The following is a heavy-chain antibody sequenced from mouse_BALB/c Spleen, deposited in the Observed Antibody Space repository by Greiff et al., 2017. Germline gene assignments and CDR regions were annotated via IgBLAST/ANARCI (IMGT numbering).Heavy chain of an antibody. D-gene: IGHD1-1*01. J-gene: IGHJ1*01. V-gene: IGHV5-9-4*01. CDR1: GFTFSSYA. CDR2: ISSGGSYT. Sequence: EVKLVESGGGLVKPGGSLTLSCAASGFTFSSYAMSWVRQSPEKRLEWVAEISSGGSYTYYPDTVTGRFTISRDNAKNTLYLEMSSLRSEDTAMYYCARGLYGSSSWYFDVWGAGTTVTVSS. CDR3: ARGLYGSSSWYFDV.